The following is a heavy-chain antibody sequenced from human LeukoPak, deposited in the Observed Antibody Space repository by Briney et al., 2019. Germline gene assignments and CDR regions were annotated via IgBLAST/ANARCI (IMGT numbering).Heavy chain of an antibody. D-gene: IGHD3-10*01. V-gene: IGHV4-34*01. Sequence: PSETLSLTCAVHGGSFSGYYWSWIRKPPGKELEWIGEINHSGSTNYNPSRKSRVTISVDTSKNQFSLKLSSVTAADTAVYYCARHKGDYGSGSRPYYYYYMDVWGKGTTVTISS. CDR1: GGSFSGYY. CDR2: INHSGST. CDR3: ARHKGDYGSGSRPYYYYYMDV. J-gene: IGHJ6*03.